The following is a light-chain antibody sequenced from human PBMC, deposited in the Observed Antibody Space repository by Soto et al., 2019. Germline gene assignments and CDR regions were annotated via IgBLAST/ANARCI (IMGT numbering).Light chain of an antibody. J-gene: IGKJ1*01. CDR2: GAS. CDR3: QHHNSYSQT. CDR1: QSIRHY. Sequence: IQMTPSPPPLSASVRDRVTIPFPASQSIRHYLAWYQQMPGKAPKLLIYGASTLQSGVPSRFSGSGSGTEFTLTISSLQPDDFGTYFCQHHNSYSQTFGQGTKVDIK. V-gene: IGKV1-5*01.